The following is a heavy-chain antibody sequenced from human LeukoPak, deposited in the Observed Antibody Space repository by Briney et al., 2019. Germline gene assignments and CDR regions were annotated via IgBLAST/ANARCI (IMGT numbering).Heavy chain of an antibody. CDR2: IYYSGST. J-gene: IGHJ4*02. D-gene: IGHD3-10*01. CDR3: GSYYYGSGTYSIDH. Sequence: SETLSLTCSVSGGSIRSYYWSWLRQPPGKGLEWMGYIYYSGSTNYNPSLKSRVTISVDTSKNQFSLKLSSVTAADTAVYYCGSYYYGSGTYSIDHWGQGTLVTVSS. V-gene: IGHV4-59*08. CDR1: GGSIRSYY.